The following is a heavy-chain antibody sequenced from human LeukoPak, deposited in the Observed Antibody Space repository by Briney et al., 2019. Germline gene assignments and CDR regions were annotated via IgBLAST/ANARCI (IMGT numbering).Heavy chain of an antibody. J-gene: IGHJ4*02. CDR1: GFTFSSYS. CDR2: ISSSSSYI. CDR3: ARVVPAANSDY. V-gene: IGHV3-21*01. Sequence: GGSLRLSCAASGFTFSSYSMNWVRQAPGKGLEWVSSISSSSSYIYYADSVKGRFTISRDNAKNSLYLQMNSLGAEDTAVYYCARVVPAANSDYWGQGTLVTVSS. D-gene: IGHD2-2*01.